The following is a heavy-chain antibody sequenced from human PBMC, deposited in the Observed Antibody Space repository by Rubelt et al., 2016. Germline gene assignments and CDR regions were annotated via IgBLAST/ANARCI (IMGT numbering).Heavy chain of an antibody. Sequence: EVQLVESGGGLVQPGGSLRLSCAASGFTFSSYSMNWVRQAPGKGLEWVANINQDGSEKYYVDSVKGRFTISRDNSKNSLYLQMNGMRNEDTARYYCAKEGDTAVPFDSWGQGTLVTVSS. CDR2: INQDGSEK. V-gene: IGHV3-7*05. J-gene: IGHJ4*02. CDR1: GFTFSSYS. D-gene: IGHD5-18*01. CDR3: AKEGDTAVPFDS.